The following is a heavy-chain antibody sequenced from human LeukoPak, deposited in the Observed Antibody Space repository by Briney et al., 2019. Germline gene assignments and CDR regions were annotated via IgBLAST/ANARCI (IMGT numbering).Heavy chain of an antibody. V-gene: IGHV3-30*04. CDR2: ISYDGSNK. CDR1: GFTFSSYA. CDR3: ARGWSYTYPIDY. J-gene: IGHJ4*02. Sequence: GGSLRLSCAASGFTFSSYAMSWVRQAPGKGLEWVAVISYDGSNKYYADSVRGRFTISRDNSKNTLYLQMNSLRAEDTAVYYCARGWSYTYPIDYWGQGTLVTVSS. D-gene: IGHD1-26*01.